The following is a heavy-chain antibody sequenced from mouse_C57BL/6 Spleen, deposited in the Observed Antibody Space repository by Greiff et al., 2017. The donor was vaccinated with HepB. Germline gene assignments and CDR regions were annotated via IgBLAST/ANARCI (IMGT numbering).Heavy chain of an antibody. D-gene: IGHD3-1*01. V-gene: IGHV1-72*01. Sequence: QVQLQQPGAELVKPGASVKLSCKASGYTFTSYWMHWVKQRPGRGLEWSGRIDPNSGGTKYNEKFKSKATLTVDKPSSTAYMQLSGLTSEDSAGYYCARGERGYDYSDDWGQGTTLTVSS. J-gene: IGHJ2*01. CDR1: GYTFTSYW. CDR3: ARGERGYDYSDD. CDR2: IDPNSGGT.